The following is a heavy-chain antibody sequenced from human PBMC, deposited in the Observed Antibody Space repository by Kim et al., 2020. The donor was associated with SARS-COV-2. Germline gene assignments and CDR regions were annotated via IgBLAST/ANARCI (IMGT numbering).Heavy chain of an antibody. V-gene: IGHV3-23*01. J-gene: IGHJ5*02. CDR1: GFTFSSYA. Sequence: GGSLRLSCAASGFTFSSYAMSWVRQAPGKGLEWVSAISGSGGSTYYADSVKGRFTISRDNSKNTLYLQMNSLRAEDTAIYYCAKGSRQWLVPGPHFDPWGQGTLVTVSS. D-gene: IGHD6-19*01. CDR2: ISGSGGST. CDR3: AKGSRQWLVPGPHFDP.